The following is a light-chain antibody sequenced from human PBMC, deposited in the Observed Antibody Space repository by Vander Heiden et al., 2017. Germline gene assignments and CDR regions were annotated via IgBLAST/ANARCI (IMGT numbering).Light chain of an antibody. Sequence: VLTQSPATLSLSPGARATLSCRASQSVSSYLAWYQQKPGQAPRLLIYDTSNRATGIPARFSGSGSGTDFTITISSLEPEDFAVYYCQQRSNWPLTFGGGTKVEIK. CDR1: QSVSSY. CDR3: QQRSNWPLT. V-gene: IGKV3-11*01. CDR2: DTS. J-gene: IGKJ4*01.